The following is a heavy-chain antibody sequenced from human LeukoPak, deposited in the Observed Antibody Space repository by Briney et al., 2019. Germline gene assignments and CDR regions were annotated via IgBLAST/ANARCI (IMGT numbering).Heavy chain of an antibody. J-gene: IGHJ4*02. D-gene: IGHD5-18*01. Sequence: SETLSLTCTVSGGSISGYYWNWIRQPPGKGLEWIGRVHYSGSTNYKPSLKSRATISVDTSRNQFSLKLSSVTAADTAVYYCARVPPVDSTRIDYWGQGTLVTVSS. V-gene: IGHV4-59*01. CDR1: GGSISGYY. CDR2: VHYSGST. CDR3: ARVPPVDSTRIDY.